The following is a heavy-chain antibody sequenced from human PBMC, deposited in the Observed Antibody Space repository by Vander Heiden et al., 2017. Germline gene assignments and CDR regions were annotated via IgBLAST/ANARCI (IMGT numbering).Heavy chain of an antibody. J-gene: IGHJ6*02. D-gene: IGHD1-7*01. V-gene: IGHV3-13*01. CDR2: IGTAGDT. Sequence: VQLVESGGGLVQPGGSLRLPCAASGFTFSSYDMHWVRQATGKGLEWVSAIGTAGDTYYPGSVKGRFTISRENAKNSLYLQMNSLRAGDTAVYYCARAGAMGLLGYYYYGMDVWGQGTTVTVSS. CDR3: ARAGAMGLLGYYYYGMDV. CDR1: GFTFSSYD.